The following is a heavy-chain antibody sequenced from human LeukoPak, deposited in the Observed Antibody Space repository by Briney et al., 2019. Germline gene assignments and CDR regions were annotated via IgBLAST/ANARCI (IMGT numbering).Heavy chain of an antibody. Sequence: GGSLRLSCAASGFTFSSYAMHWVRQAPGKGLEYVSPFSSNGGSTYYANSVKGRFTISRDNSKNTLYLQMGSLRAEDMAVYYCARDPGPYGSGTIGAFDIWGQGTMVTVSS. V-gene: IGHV3-64*01. J-gene: IGHJ3*02. D-gene: IGHD3-10*01. CDR2: FSSNGGST. CDR3: ARDPGPYGSGTIGAFDI. CDR1: GFTFSSYA.